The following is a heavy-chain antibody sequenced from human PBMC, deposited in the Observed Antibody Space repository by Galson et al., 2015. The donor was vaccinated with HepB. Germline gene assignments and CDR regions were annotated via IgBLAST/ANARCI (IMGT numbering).Heavy chain of an antibody. D-gene: IGHD3-10*01. CDR2: ISWDGGST. V-gene: IGHV3-43*01. CDR3: AKDMRGGITVVRGVVTEDYGMDV. CDR1: GFTFDDYT. Sequence: SLRLSCAASGFTFDDYTMHWVRQAPGKGLEWVSLISWDGGSTYYADSVKGRFTISRDNSKNSLYLQMNSLRTEDTALYYCAKDMRGGITVVRGVVTEDYGMDVWGQGTTVTVSS. J-gene: IGHJ6*02.